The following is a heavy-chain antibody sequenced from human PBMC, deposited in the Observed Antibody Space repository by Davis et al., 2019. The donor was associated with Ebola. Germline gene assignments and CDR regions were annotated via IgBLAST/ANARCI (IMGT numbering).Heavy chain of an antibody. D-gene: IGHD5-18*01. CDR3: ARDGDTATADGVVGYFDL. CDR1: GFTFSSYW. V-gene: IGHV3-7*03. CDR2: IKHDGSDK. J-gene: IGHJ2*01. Sequence: GGSLRLSCAASGFTFSSYWMSWVRQAPGKGLEWVANIKHDGSDKHYVDSVKGRFTISRDNAKNSLYLQMNSLRAEDTAVYYCARDGDTATADGVVGYFDLWGRGTLVSVSS.